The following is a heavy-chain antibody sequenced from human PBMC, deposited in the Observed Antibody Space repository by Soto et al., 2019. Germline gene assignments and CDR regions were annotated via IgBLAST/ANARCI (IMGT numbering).Heavy chain of an antibody. CDR3: ATQEVGGSYVYTFDP. V-gene: IGHV4-59*08. CDR1: GCSINSYY. CDR2: IYYSGST. J-gene: IGHJ5*02. D-gene: IGHD1-26*01. Sequence: SETLYLTCTILGCSINSYYWRWIRKPPGKGLEWIGYIYYSGSTNYNPSLESRVNISVDTSKNQFSLKLSSVTAADTAVYYCATQEVGGSYVYTFDPWGQGTLVTVS.